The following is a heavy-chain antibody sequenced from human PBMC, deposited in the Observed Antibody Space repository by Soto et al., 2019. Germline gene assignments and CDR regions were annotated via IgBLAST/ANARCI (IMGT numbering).Heavy chain of an antibody. CDR1: GYSFTSYW. V-gene: IGHV5-51*01. Sequence: GESLKISCEASGYSFTSYWIGWARQMPGKGLEWMGIIHPGDSDTKYSPSFQGQVTISVDKSITTAYLQWSSLKASDTAMYYCARTPGPEVAASLEYYYFSGMDVWGQGTTVTVSS. CDR2: IHPGDSDT. J-gene: IGHJ6*02. CDR3: ARTPGPEVAASLEYYYFSGMDV. D-gene: IGHD2-15*01.